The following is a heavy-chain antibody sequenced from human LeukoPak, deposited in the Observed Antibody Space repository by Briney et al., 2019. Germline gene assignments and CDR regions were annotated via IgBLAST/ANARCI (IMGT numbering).Heavy chain of an antibody. CDR3: AKTLSTNDFWSGYPPYYFDY. V-gene: IGHV3-23*01. J-gene: IGHJ4*02. CDR2: ISGSGGST. Sequence: GGSLRLSCAASEFTFSSYAMSWVRQAPGKGLEWVSAISGSGGSTYYADSVKGRFTISRDNSKNTLYLQMNSLRAEDTAVYYCAKTLSTNDFWSGYPPYYFDYWGQGTLVTVSS. D-gene: IGHD3-3*01. CDR1: EFTFSSYA.